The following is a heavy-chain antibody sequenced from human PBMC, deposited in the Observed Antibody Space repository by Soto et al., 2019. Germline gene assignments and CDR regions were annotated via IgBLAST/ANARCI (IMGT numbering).Heavy chain of an antibody. CDR1: GGSFSGYY. CDR3: ARGDILTGYYYYYYGMDV. D-gene: IGHD3-9*01. V-gene: IGHV4-34*01. J-gene: IGHJ6*02. Sequence: PSETLSLTCAVYGGSFSGYYWRWIRQPPGKGLEWIGEINHSGSTNYNPSLKSRVTISVDTSKNQFSLKLSSVTAADTAVYYCARGDILTGYYYYYYGMDVWGQGATVS. CDR2: INHSGST.